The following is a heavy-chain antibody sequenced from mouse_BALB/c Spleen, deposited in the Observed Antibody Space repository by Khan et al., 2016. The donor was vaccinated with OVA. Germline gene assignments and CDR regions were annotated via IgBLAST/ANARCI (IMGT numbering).Heavy chain of an antibody. CDR1: GYTFTNYG. D-gene: IGHD2-14*01. V-gene: IGHV9-3-1*01. CDR3: ARGRSDRIYAMDY. CDR2: INTYTGEP. J-gene: IGHJ4*01. Sequence: LVESGPELKKPGETVKISCKASGYTFTNYGMNWVKQAPGKGLKWMGWINTYTGEPTYADDFKGRFAFSLETSASTAYLQINNLKNENTGTYFCARGRSDRIYAMDYWGQGTSVTVSA.